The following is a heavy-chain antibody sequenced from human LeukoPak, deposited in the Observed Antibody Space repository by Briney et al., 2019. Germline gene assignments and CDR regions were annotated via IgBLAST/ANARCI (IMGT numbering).Heavy chain of an antibody. V-gene: IGHV1-24*01. Sequence: ASVKVSCKVSGDTLSELTMHWVRQAPGKGLEWMGGFDPGAGEILYAQQFQGRVTMTEDTSTDTAYMELTSPRSEDSGVYFCAAGGIYSLLDYWGQGTLVTVSS. CDR2: FDPGAGEI. J-gene: IGHJ4*02. CDR1: GDTLSELT. CDR3: AAGGIYSLLDY. D-gene: IGHD3-10*01.